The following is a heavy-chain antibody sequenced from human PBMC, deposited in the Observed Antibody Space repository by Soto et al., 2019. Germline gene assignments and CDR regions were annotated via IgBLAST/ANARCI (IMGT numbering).Heavy chain of an antibody. J-gene: IGHJ4*02. Sequence: QLQLQESGPGLVKPSETLSLTCTVSGGSISSSSYYWGWIRQPPGKGLEWIGSIYYSGSTYYNPSLKSRVTISLDTSKNQFPRKLSSVTAADTAGYYCARVGLPEHYFDYWGQGTLVTVSS. V-gene: IGHV4-39*01. CDR3: ARVGLPEHYFDY. CDR1: GGSISSSSYY. D-gene: IGHD1-26*01. CDR2: IYYSGST.